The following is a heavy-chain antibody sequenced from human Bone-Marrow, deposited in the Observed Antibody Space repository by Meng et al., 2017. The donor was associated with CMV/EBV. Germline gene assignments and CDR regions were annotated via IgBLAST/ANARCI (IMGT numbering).Heavy chain of an antibody. D-gene: IGHD3-16*01. V-gene: IGHV1-2*02. CDR3: ARSYDYVWGFDP. CDR2: INPNSGGT. J-gene: IGHJ5*02. CDR1: GYTFTGYY. Sequence: ASAKVSCKASGYTFTGYYMHWVRQAPGQGLEWMGWINPNSGGTNYAQKFQGRVTMTRDTSISTAYMELSRLRSDDTAVYYCARSYDYVWGFDPWGQGTLVTFPS.